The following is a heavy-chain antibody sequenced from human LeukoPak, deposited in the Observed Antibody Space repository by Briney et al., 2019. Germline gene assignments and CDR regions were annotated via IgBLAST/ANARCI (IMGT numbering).Heavy chain of an antibody. CDR1: GGSVSSGSYY. CDR3: ARGRGSSFPWYY. CDR2: LYYNGNT. Sequence: SETLSLTCTVSGGSVSSGSYYWSWLRQPPGNGLECIGYLYYNGNTNYNPSLKSRVAISLDTSNNQFSLELTSVTAADTAIYYCARGRGSSFPWYYWGQGTLVTVSS. D-gene: IGHD6-13*01. J-gene: IGHJ4*02. V-gene: IGHV4-61*01.